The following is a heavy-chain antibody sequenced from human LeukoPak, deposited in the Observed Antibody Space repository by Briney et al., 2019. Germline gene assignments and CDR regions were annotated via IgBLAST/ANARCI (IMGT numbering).Heavy chain of an antibody. CDR1: GFTFSSYG. D-gene: IGHD6-19*01. V-gene: IGHV3-30*03. Sequence: GGSLRLSCAASGFTFSSYGMHWVRQAPGKGLEWVAVISYDGSNKYYADSVKGRFTISRDNSKNTLYLQMNSLRAEDTAVYYCAREGPSGYYYYYMDVWGKGTTVTVSS. CDR2: ISYDGSNK. J-gene: IGHJ6*03. CDR3: AREGPSGYYYYYMDV.